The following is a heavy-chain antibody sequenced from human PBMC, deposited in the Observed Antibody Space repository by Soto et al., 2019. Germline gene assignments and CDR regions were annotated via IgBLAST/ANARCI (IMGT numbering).Heavy chain of an antibody. Sequence: PSETLSLTCTVSGDSISSSGHYWGWIRQPPGKGLEWIGGISYSGNSYYDPSLKSRVTISVDTSKNQFSLKLSSVSAADTAVYYCARGHGGVTVFGAPGHFDYWGQGTLVTVS. J-gene: IGHJ4*02. V-gene: IGHV4-39*01. CDR3: ARGHGGVTVFGAPGHFDY. CDR1: GDSISSSGHY. D-gene: IGHD3-3*01. CDR2: ISYSGNS.